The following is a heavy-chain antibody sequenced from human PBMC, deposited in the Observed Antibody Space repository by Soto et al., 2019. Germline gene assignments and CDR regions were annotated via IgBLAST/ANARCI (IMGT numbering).Heavy chain of an antibody. V-gene: IGHV3-74*01. Sequence: EVQLVESGGCLVQPGGSLRLSCAVAGYTFGNHWMHWVRQAPGKGLEWVSRMNSDGGIINYVDSVKGRFTVSRDNAKNTLYLQMNSLRVEDTAVYYCATAEVDYWGPGILVTVS. J-gene: IGHJ4*02. CDR3: ATAEVDY. CDR2: MNSDGGII. CDR1: GYTFGNHW.